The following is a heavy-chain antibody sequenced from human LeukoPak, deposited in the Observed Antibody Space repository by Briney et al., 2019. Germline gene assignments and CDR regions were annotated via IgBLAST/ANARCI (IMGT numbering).Heavy chain of an antibody. V-gene: IGHV4-59*08. CDR2: IYYSGST. J-gene: IGHJ6*02. D-gene: IGHD6-19*01. CDR1: GGSISSYY. Sequence: SETLSLTCTVSGGSISSYYWSWIRQPPGKGLEWIGYIYYSGSTNYNPSLKSRVTISVDTSKNQFSLKLSSVTAADTAVYYCARLGYSSGWYSQYYYYGMDVWGQGTTVTVSS. CDR3: ARLGYSSGWYSQYYYYGMDV.